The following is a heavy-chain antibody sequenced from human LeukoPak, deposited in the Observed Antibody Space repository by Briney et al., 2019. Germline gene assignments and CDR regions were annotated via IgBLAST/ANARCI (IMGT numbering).Heavy chain of an antibody. CDR2: VISSGSTI. CDR1: GFTFSSYE. V-gene: IGHV3-48*03. J-gene: IGHJ3*02. Sequence: GGSLRLSCAASGFTFSSYEINCVRQPPGKWLEWVSYVISSGSTIYYADSVKGRFTISRDNAKNSLYLQMYSLRAEDTAVYYCARGGAYCGGDCYNAFDIWGQGTMVTVSS. D-gene: IGHD2-21*02. CDR3: ARGGAYCGGDCYNAFDI.